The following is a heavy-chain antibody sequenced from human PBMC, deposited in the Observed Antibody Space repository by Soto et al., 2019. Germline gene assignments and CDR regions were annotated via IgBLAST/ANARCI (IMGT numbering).Heavy chain of an antibody. CDR2: INPNSGAT. J-gene: IGHJ5*02. Sequence: ASVNVSCKTFGYTFTGYFMHWVRQAPGQGLECLGWINPNSGATNYAQKFQGRVTLTRHTSINTAYMEMRMLRLDDTAVYYCAGDGGTILALVPWGQGTLVTVSS. CDR3: AGDGGTILALVP. V-gene: IGHV1-2*02. CDR1: GYTFTGYF. D-gene: IGHD3-3*01.